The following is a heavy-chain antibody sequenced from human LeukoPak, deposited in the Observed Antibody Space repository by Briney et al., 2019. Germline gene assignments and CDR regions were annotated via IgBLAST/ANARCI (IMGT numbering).Heavy chain of an antibody. CDR2: IIPIFGTA. CDR1: GGTFSSYA. D-gene: IGHD5-18*01. Sequence: ASVKVSCKASGGTFSSYAISWVRQAPGQGLEWMGGIIPIFGTANYAQKFQGRVTITADESTSTAYMELSSLRSEDTAVYYCAREAPPHSYGYKNWFDPWGQGTLVTVSS. CDR3: AREAPPHSYGYKNWFDP. V-gene: IGHV1-69*13. J-gene: IGHJ5*02.